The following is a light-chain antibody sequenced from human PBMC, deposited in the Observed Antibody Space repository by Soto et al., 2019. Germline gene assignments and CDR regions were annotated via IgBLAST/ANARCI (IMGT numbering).Light chain of an antibody. CDR1: SSDVGGYKY. J-gene: IGLJ1*01. CDR2: EVS. Sequence: QSALTQPPSASGSPGQSVTISCTGTSSDVGGYKYVSWYQQHPGKAPKLMIYEVSKRPSGVPDRFSGSKSGNTASLTVSGLQAEDEADYYCSSYAGSNTDYVFGTGTEVTVL. CDR3: SSYAGSNTDYV. V-gene: IGLV2-8*01.